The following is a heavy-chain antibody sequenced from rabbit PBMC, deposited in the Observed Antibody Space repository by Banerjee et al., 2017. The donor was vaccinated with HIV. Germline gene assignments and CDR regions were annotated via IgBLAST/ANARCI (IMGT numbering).Heavy chain of an antibody. Sequence: QEQLEESGGDLVKPGRSLTLTCTASGFSFSNGYVMCWVRQAPGKGLEWIACIYAGSGGNSDYANWAKGRFTISKTSSTTVTLQMTSLTAADTATYFCARDLAGVIGWNFDLWGQGTLVTVS. V-gene: IGHV1S45*01. CDR2: IYAGSGGNS. CDR3: ARDLAGVIGWNFDL. CDR1: GFSFSNGYV. D-gene: IGHD4-1*01. J-gene: IGHJ4*01.